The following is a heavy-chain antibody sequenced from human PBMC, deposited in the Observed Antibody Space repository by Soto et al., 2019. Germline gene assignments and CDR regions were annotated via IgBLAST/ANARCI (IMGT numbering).Heavy chain of an antibody. CDR3: ARDGRAGSSWYYYTDV. CDR2: IWYDGSNK. CDR1: GTTCRSCG. V-gene: IGHV3-33*01. D-gene: IGHD6-13*01. J-gene: IGHJ6*03. Sequence: SVGRFCGAAGTTCRSCGMHWVRQAPGKGLEWVAVIWYDGSNKYYADSVKGRFTISRDNSKNTLYLQMNSLRAEDTAVYYCARDGRAGSSWYYYTDVCDK.